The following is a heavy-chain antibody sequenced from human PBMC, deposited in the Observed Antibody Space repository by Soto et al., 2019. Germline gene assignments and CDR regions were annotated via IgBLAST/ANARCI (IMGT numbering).Heavy chain of an antibody. Sequence: QVQMVQSGAEVKKPGASVKVSCRASGYTFNNFGVTWGRRAPGQGLEWMGWISAYTDTPNYAQKFQGRVTMTIDTSTSTAYMDLRSLTSDDTAFYYCARVIPVVEAWFDPWGQGTLGTVSS. CDR2: ISAYTDTP. D-gene: IGHD2-2*01. CDR1: GYTFNNFG. V-gene: IGHV1-18*01. CDR3: ARVIPVVEAWFDP. J-gene: IGHJ5*02.